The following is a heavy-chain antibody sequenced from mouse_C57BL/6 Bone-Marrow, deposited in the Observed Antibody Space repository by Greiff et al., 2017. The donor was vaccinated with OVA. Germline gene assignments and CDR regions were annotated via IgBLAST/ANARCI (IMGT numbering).Heavy chain of an antibody. J-gene: IGHJ1*03. D-gene: IGHD2-5*01. V-gene: IGHV14-4*01. CDR3: TAYYSNCPYWYFDV. CDR1: GFNIKDDY. CDR2: IDPENGDT. Sequence: LVESGAELVRPGASVKLSCTASGFNIKDDYMHWVKQRPEQGLEWIGWIDPENGDTEYASKFQGKATITADTSSNTAYLQLSSLTSEDTAVYYCTAYYSNCPYWYFDVWGTGTTVTVSS.